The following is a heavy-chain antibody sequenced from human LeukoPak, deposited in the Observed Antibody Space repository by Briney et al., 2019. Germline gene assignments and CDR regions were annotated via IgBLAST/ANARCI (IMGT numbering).Heavy chain of an antibody. CDR3: ARREDYFDY. V-gene: IGHV4-59*08. CDR1: GGSISSYY. Sequence: SETLSLTCTVSGGSISSYYWSWIRQPPGKGLEWIGYIYYSGSTNYNPSLKSRVTISVDTSKNQFSLKLSSVTAADTAVYYCARREDYFDYWGQGTLVTVFS. CDR2: IYYSGST. J-gene: IGHJ4*02. D-gene: IGHD1-26*01.